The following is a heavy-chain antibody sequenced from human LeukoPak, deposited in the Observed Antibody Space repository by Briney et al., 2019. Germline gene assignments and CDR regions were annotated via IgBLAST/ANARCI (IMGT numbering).Heavy chain of an antibody. V-gene: IGHV4-39*07. Sequence: PSETLSLTCTVSGGSISSSNYYWAWIRQPPGKGLEWIGSIFYSGSTYYNPSLKSRVTISVDTSKNQFSLKLSSVTAADTAVYYCARDDDYGDYPSFWFDPWGQGTLVTVSS. CDR1: GGSISSSNYY. CDR3: ARDDDYGDYPSFWFDP. J-gene: IGHJ5*02. D-gene: IGHD4-17*01. CDR2: IFYSGST.